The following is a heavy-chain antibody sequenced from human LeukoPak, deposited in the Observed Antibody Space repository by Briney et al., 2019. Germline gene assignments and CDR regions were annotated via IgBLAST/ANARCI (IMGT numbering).Heavy chain of an antibody. CDR2: IKQDGSEK. V-gene: IGHV3-7*01. J-gene: IGHJ3*02. Sequence: GGSLRLSCAASGFTFSSYWMSWVRQAPGKGLEWVANIKQDGSEKYYVDSVKGRFTISRDNAKNSLYLQMNSLRAEDTAVYYCARLKDSFRVAFDIWGQGTMVTVSS. CDR3: ARLKDSFRVAFDI. D-gene: IGHD3/OR15-3a*01. CDR1: GFTFSSYW.